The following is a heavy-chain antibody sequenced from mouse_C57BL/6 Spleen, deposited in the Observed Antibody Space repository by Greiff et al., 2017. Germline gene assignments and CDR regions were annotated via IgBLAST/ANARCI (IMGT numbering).Heavy chain of an antibody. CDR2: ISSGSSTI. V-gene: IGHV5-17*01. Sequence: EVHLVESGGGLVKPGGSLKLSCAASGFTFSDYGMHWVRQAPEKGLEWVAYISSGSSTIYYADTVKGRFTISRDNAKNTLFLQMTSLRSEDTAMYYCAREGYYYGSNAFAYWGQGTLVTVSA. CDR3: AREGYYYGSNAFAY. CDR1: GFTFSDYG. J-gene: IGHJ3*01. D-gene: IGHD1-1*01.